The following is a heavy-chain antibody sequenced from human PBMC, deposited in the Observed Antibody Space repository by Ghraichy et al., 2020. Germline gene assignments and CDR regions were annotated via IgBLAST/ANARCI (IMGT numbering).Heavy chain of an antibody. CDR2: IIPIFGTA. CDR3: AILLGELLKIDP. D-gene: IGHD3-16*01. CDR1: GGTFSSYA. Sequence: VKVSCKASGGTFSSYAISWVRQAPGQGLEWMGGIIPIFGTANYAQKFQDRVTITADESTSTAYMELSSLRSEDTAVYYCAILLGELLKIDPWGQGTLVTVSS. V-gene: IGHV1-69*01. J-gene: IGHJ5*02.